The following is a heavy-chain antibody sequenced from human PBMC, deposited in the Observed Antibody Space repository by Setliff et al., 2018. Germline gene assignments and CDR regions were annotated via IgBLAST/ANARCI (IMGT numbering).Heavy chain of an antibody. Sequence: PSETLSLTCAVYGGSFSGYYWSWIRQPPGKGLEWIGEINHSGSTNYNPSLKSRVTISVDTSKNQFSLKLSSVTAADTAVYYCARGFAAEYSSGWGKGTTVTVSS. CDR2: INHSGST. CDR1: GGSFSGYY. D-gene: IGHD6-19*01. CDR3: ARGFAAEYSSG. J-gene: IGHJ6*04. V-gene: IGHV4-34*01.